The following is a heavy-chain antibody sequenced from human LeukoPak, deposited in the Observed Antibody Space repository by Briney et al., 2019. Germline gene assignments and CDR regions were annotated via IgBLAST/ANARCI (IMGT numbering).Heavy chain of an antibody. CDR2: IYYSGST. V-gene: IGHV4-59*01. Sequence: PSETLSLTCTASGFSISSNYRSWIRQPPGKGLEWIWYIYYSGSTNYNPSLKSRVTISVDTSKNQFSLKLSSVTAADTAVYYCVAAGTNYYYYYMDVWGKGTTVTVSS. D-gene: IGHD6-13*01. J-gene: IGHJ6*03. CDR1: GFSISSNY. CDR3: VAAGTNYYYYYMDV.